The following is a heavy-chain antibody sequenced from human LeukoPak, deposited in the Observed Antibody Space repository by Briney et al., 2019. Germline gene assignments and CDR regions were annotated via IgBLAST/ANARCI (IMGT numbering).Heavy chain of an antibody. D-gene: IGHD2-15*01. J-gene: IGHJ4*02. Sequence: SSETLSLTCAVYGGSFSGYYWSWIRQPPGKGLEWIGEINHSGSTNYNPSLKSRVTISVDTSKNQFSLKLSSVTAADTAVYYCARVRGGSWYGLDYWGQGTLVTVSS. CDR2: INHSGST. V-gene: IGHV4-34*01. CDR1: GGSFSGYY. CDR3: ARVRGGSWYGLDY.